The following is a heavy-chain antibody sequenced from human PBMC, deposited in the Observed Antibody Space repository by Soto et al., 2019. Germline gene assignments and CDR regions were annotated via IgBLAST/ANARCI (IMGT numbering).Heavy chain of an antibody. CDR1: GGSISSHY. D-gene: IGHD3-22*01. CDR2: VYYSGST. J-gene: IGHJ4*02. Sequence: QVQLQESGPGLVKPSETLSLICTVSGGSISSHYWSWIRQPPGKGLEWIGYVYYSGSTNYNPSLKSRVTISVDTSKKQFTLKLSSVTAADTAVYHCARGDYSDSSGLYFDYWGQGTLVTVSS. CDR3: ARGDYSDSSGLYFDY. V-gene: IGHV4-59*11.